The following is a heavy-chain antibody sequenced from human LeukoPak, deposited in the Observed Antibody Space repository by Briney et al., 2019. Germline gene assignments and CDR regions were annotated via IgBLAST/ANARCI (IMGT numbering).Heavy chain of an antibody. V-gene: IGHV1-2*02. D-gene: IGHD5-24*01. CDR1: GYTFTGYY. CDR2: INPNPCGT. Sequence: ASMKVTCKGSGYTFTGYYMHWVQQAPRHRLQSIAWINPNPCGTNYAQKFQVRDTMNRDTSISTAYIELSRLRSDDTAVYYCATSLDGYNPGYFDSWGQGTLVTVSS. CDR3: ATSLDGYNPGYFDS. J-gene: IGHJ4*02.